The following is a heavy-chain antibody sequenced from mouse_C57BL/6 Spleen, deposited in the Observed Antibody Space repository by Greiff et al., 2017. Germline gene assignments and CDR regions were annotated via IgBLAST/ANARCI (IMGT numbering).Heavy chain of an antibody. D-gene: IGHD1-1*01. V-gene: IGHV1-26*01. Sequence: VQLQQSGPELVKPGASVKISCKASGYTFTDYYMNWVKQSHGKSLEWIGDINPNNGGTSYNQKFKGKATLTVDKSSSTAYMELRSLTSEDSAVYYCARLGDYGSSSAWFAYWGQGTLVTVSA. CDR2: INPNNGGT. J-gene: IGHJ3*01. CDR3: ARLGDYGSSSAWFAY. CDR1: GYTFTDYY.